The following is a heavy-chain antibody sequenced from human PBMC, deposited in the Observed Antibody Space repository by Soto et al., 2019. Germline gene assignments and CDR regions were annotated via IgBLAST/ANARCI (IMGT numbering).Heavy chain of an antibody. D-gene: IGHD3-3*01. CDR1: GGSISSSNYY. V-gene: IGHV4-39*01. Sequence: PSETLSLTCTVSGGSISSSNYYWAWIRQSPGEGLEWIGSVYYNGFTYYNPSLKSRVTISVDTSKNQFSLKLTSVTAADTAVYYCARMGDFWSGPGELDPWGQGTLVTVSS. CDR3: ARMGDFWSGPGELDP. CDR2: VYYNGFT. J-gene: IGHJ5*02.